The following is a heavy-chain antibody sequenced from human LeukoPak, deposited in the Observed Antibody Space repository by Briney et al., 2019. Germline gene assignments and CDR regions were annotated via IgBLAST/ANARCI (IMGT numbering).Heavy chain of an antibody. D-gene: IGHD6-13*01. V-gene: IGHV3-7*01. J-gene: IGHJ6*03. CDR3: ARHPSSWAYYYYYYYMDV. CDR2: IKQDGSEK. Sequence: GGSLRLSCAGSGFTVSNNYMSWVRQAPGKGLEWVANIKQDGSEKYYVDSVKGRFTISRDNAKNSLYLQMNSLRAEDTAVYYCARHPSSWAYYYYYYYMDVWGKGTTVTVSS. CDR1: GFTVSNNY.